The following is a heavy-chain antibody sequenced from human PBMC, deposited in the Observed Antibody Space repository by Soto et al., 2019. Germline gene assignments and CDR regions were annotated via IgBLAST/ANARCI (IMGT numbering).Heavy chain of an antibody. J-gene: IGHJ4*02. CDR1: GFTFSSYA. V-gene: IGHV3-20*04. D-gene: IGHD3-16*01. CDR2: INWNGGST. Sequence: GGSLRLSCAASGFTFSSYAMSWVRQAPGKGLEWVSGINWNGGSTGYADSVKGRFTISRDNAKNSLYLQMNSLRAEGTALYYCARDGDLYARNFDYWGQGTLVTVSS. CDR3: ARDGDLYARNFDY.